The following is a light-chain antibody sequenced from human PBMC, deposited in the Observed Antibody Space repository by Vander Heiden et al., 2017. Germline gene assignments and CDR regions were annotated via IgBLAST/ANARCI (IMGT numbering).Light chain of an antibody. Sequence: QAVVTQEPSLTVSPGGTVTPPCGSSTGAVTSGHSPGWFQQKPGQAPRTLIYDTGNKHSWTPARFSGSLLGGKAALTLSGAQPEDEAEYYCLLSYSGARPYVFGTGTKVTVL. CDR1: TGAVTSGHS. J-gene: IGLJ1*01. CDR2: DTG. V-gene: IGLV7-46*01. CDR3: LLSYSGARPYV.